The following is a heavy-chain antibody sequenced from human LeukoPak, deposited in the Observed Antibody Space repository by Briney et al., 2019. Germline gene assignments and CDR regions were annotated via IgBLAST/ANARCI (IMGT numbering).Heavy chain of an antibody. CDR1: GYTFTSYG. CDR2: INPYSGDT. D-gene: IGHD6-13*01. V-gene: IGHV1-2*06. J-gene: IGHJ4*02. CDR3: ARDQGSLTRSWYTGY. Sequence: ASVKVSCKASGYTFTSYGISWVRQAPGQGLEWMGRINPYSGDTNFAQKFQGRVTMTRDTSITTAYMDLSSLTPDDTAAYFCARDQGSLTRSWYTGYWGQGTQVTVSS.